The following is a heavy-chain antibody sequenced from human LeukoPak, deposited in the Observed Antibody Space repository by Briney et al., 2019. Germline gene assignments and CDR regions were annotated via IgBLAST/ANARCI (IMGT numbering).Heavy chain of an antibody. J-gene: IGHJ6*03. CDR3: ARGISMGGSGWYIYYYMDV. Sequence: PGGSLRLSCAASGFTFTSYWMSWVRQAPGKGLEWVADIDQHGSEKYYVDSVKGRFTISRDNAKNSVYLQMNSLRAEDTAVYYCARGISMGGSGWYIYYYMDVWGKGTTVTVSS. CDR1: GFTFTSYW. CDR2: IDQHGSEK. D-gene: IGHD6-19*01. V-gene: IGHV3-7*03.